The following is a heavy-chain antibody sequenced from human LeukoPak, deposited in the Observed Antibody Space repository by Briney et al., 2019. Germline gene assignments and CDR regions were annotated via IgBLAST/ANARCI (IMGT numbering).Heavy chain of an antibody. CDR3: AREVSEGFDF. Sequence: GGSLRLSCTASGFTFSGYSMNWIRQAPGKGLEWVSSFGTRSTSVYHAGSVKGRFAISRDNAKNSLYLQMNCLRAEDTALYYCAREVSEGFDFWGQGTLVTVSS. D-gene: IGHD3-22*01. J-gene: IGHJ4*02. CDR1: GFTFSGYS. CDR2: FGTRSTSV. V-gene: IGHV3-21*01.